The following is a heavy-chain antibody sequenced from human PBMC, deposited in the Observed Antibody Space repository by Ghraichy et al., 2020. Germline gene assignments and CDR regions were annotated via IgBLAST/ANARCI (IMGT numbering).Heavy chain of an antibody. CDR2: FYYSGST. CDR1: GGSLSGYY. D-gene: IGHD6-19*01. CDR3: ARDKRGGAVTGNYYGTDV. V-gene: IGHV4-59*01. Sequence: SETLSLTCTVSGGSLSGYYWSWMRQPPGKGLEWIGYFYYSGSTNYNPSLKSRVTISVDTSQNLFSLKLSSVTAADTAVYYCARDKRGGAVTGNYYGTDVWGQGTTVTVSS. J-gene: IGHJ6*02.